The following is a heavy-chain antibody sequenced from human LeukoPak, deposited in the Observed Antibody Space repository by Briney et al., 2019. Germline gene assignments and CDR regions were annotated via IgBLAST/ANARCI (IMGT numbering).Heavy chain of an antibody. CDR3: ARHGSSSLHSWFAP. V-gene: IGHV4-34*01. CDR2: INHSGST. CDR1: GGSFSGYY. J-gene: IGHJ5*02. D-gene: IGHD1-26*01. Sequence: PSETLSLTCAVYGGSFSGYYWSWIRQPPGKGLEWIGEINHSGSTNYNPSLKSRVTISVDTSKNQFSLELSSVTAADTADYYCARHGSSSLHSWFAPWGQGTLVTVSS.